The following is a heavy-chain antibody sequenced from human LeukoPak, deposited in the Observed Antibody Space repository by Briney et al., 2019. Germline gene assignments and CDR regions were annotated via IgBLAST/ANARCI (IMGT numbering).Heavy chain of an antibody. D-gene: IGHD5-24*01. CDR3: ARDRAYKAFDY. J-gene: IGHJ4*02. Sequence: GGSLRLSCSASGFTFITSWMNWVRQAPGKGLEWVASITPNGSEKYYVDSVRGRFTISRGDDKNSVYLQMNSLRAEDTAVYYCARDRAYKAFDYWGQGNLVSVSS. CDR2: ITPNGSEK. V-gene: IGHV3-7*01. CDR1: GFTFITSW.